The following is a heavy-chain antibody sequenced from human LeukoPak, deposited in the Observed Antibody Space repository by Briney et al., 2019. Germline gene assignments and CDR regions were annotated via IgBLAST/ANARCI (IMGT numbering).Heavy chain of an antibody. Sequence: SETLSLTCAVYGGSFSGYYWSWIRQPPGKGLEWIGEINHSGSTNYNPSLKSRVTISVDTSKNQFSLKLSSVTAADTAVYYCARGRYGSGSYYRKSLNWFDPWGQGTLVTVSS. J-gene: IGHJ5*02. V-gene: IGHV4-34*01. CDR2: INHSGST. D-gene: IGHD3-10*01. CDR1: GGSFSGYY. CDR3: ARGRYGSGSYYRKSLNWFDP.